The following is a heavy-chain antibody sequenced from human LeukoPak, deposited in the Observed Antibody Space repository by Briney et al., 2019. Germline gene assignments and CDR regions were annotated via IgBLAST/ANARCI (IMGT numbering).Heavy chain of an antibody. J-gene: IGHJ4*02. V-gene: IGHV3-23*01. D-gene: IGHD2-15*01. CDR2: ISGSGGST. CDR3: AKDPLIVVVAAGYDY. Sequence: PGGSLRLSCAASGFTFSSYAMSWVRQAPGKGLEWVSAISGSGGSTYYADSVKGRFTISRDNSKNTLYLQMNSLRAEDTAVYYCAKDPLIVVVAAGYDYWGQGTLVTVSS. CDR1: GFTFSSYA.